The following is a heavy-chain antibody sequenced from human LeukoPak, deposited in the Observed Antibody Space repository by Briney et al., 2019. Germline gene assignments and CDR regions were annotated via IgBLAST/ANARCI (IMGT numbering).Heavy chain of an antibody. Sequence: GGSLRLSCAASGFTVSSNYMSWVRQAPGKGLEWVSVIYSGGSTYYADSVKGRFTISRDNSKNTLYLQMNSLRAEDTAVYYCASYSSGWYVHHWGQGALVTVSS. CDR3: ASYSSGWYVHH. CDR2: IYSGGST. CDR1: GFTVSSNY. V-gene: IGHV3-66*01. D-gene: IGHD6-19*01. J-gene: IGHJ5*02.